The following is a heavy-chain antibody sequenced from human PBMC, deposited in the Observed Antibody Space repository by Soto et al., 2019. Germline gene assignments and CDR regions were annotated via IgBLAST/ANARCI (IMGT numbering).Heavy chain of an antibody. D-gene: IGHD3-10*01. J-gene: IGHJ5*02. CDR2: TYYRSRFFS. CDR3: VRDRYSSSGWFDP. V-gene: IGHV6-1*01. CDR1: GDSVSSYSAA. Sequence: SQTLSLTCAISGDSVSSYSAAWNWIRQSPSGGLEWLGRTYYRSRFFSDYAESVKSRIIINPDTSKNQFSLQLKSVTPEDTAVYYCVRDRYSSSGWFDPWGQGTPITVSS.